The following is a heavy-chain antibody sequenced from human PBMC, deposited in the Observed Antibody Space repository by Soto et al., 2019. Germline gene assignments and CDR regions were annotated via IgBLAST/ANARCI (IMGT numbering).Heavy chain of an antibody. J-gene: IGHJ6*02. Sequence: SETLSLTCAVYGGSFSGYYWSWIRQPPGKGLEWIGEINHSGSTNYNPSLKSRVTISVDTSKNQFSLKLSSVTAADTAVYYCGRGGYYYYGSGSYRGYYYGMDVWGQGTTVTVSS. D-gene: IGHD3-10*01. CDR1: GGSFSGYY. CDR2: INHSGST. V-gene: IGHV4-34*01. CDR3: GRGGYYYYGSGSYRGYYYGMDV.